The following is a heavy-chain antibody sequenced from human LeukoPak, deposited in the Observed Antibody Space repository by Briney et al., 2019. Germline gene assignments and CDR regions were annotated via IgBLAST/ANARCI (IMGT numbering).Heavy chain of an antibody. CDR2: IYSGGNT. CDR1: GFTVSINS. V-gene: IGHV3-53*01. J-gene: IGHJ6*03. Sequence: GXSLRXSCTVSGFTVSINSMSWVRQAPGKGLEWVSFIYSGGNTHYSDSVKGRFTISRDNSKNTLYLTMNSLRAEDTAVYYCAXXVXHGSDPSLYYYYMDVWGKGTTVTISS. D-gene: IGHD3-10*01. CDR3: AXXVXHGSDPSLYYYYMDV.